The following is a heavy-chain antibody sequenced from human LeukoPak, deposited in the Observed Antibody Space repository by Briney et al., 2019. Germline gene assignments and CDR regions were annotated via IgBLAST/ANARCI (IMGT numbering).Heavy chain of an antibody. CDR2: IKQDGSEK. CDR3: ARDRGYSSSWYVFYGMDV. CDR1: GFTFSSYW. V-gene: IGHV3-7*01. Sequence: GGSLRLSCAASGFTFSSYWTSWVRQAPGKGLEWVANIKQDGSEKYYVDSVKGRFTISRDNAKNSLYLQMNSLRAEDTAVYYCARDRGYSSSWYVFYGMDVWGQGTTVTVSS. D-gene: IGHD6-13*01. J-gene: IGHJ6*02.